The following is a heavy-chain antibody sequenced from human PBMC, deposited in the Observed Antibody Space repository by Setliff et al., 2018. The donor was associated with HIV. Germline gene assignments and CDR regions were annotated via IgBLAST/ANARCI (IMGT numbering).Heavy chain of an antibody. V-gene: IGHV4-4*09. D-gene: IGHD2-21*02. CDR3: ARHANGPYGPSGDLLYFDY. J-gene: IGHJ4*02. CDR1: SDSISSNY. CDR2: IYTSGST. Sequence: SETLSLTCSVSSDSISSNYWTWIRQPPGKGLEWIGYIYTSGSTKYNSSLKSRVTISLDTSKNQFSLKLTSVTAADTAVYYCARHANGPYGPSGDLLYFDYWGRGTLVTVSS.